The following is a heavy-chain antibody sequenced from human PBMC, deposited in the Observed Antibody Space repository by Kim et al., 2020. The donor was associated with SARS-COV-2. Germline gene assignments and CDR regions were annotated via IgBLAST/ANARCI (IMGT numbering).Heavy chain of an antibody. Sequence: ASVKVSCKTSGYPFTSFGLTWVRQAPGQGLEWMGWISSFNTNANYTQKFQGRLTMTADISTSTAYMELRSLRTDDTDVYNCARTMFDYVWGPFPKKEDSW. CDR2: ISSFNTNA. D-gene: IGHD3-16*01. CDR3: ARTMFDYVWGPFPKKEDS. V-gene: IGHV1-18*01. J-gene: IGHJ5*01. CDR1: GYPFTSFG.